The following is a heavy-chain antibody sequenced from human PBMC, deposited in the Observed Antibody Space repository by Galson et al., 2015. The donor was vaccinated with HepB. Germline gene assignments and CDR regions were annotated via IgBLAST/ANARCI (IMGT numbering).Heavy chain of an antibody. CDR2: IYWNGARA. J-gene: IGHJ4*02. CDR1: GFTSRDLA. D-gene: IGHD3-10*01. Sequence: SLRLSCAASGFTSRDLAMHWVRQPPGKGLEWVGGIYWNGARADYADSVKGRFTISRDNARNSLYLQMNSLRPEDTALYYCGRDQRPGGLGFWGQGTLVTVSS. V-gene: IGHV3-9*02. CDR3: GRDQRPGGLGF.